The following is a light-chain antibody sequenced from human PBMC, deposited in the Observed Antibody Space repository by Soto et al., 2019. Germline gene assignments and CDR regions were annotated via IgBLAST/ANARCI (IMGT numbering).Light chain of an antibody. Sequence: DIQLTQSPSFLSASVGDRVTITCRASQSISSWLAWYQQKPGKAPKLLIYDASTLETGVPSRFSGSEAETEFTLTISGLQPDDFATYYCQQYNSYPWTFGQGTKVDIK. CDR3: QQYNSYPWT. CDR2: DAS. J-gene: IGKJ1*01. CDR1: QSISSW. V-gene: IGKV1-5*01.